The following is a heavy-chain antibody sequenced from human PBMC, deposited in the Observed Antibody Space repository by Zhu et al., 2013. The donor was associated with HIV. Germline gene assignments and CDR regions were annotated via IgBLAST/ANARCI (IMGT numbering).Heavy chain of an antibody. CDR1: GGSISSGDYY. J-gene: IGHJ4*02. CDR3: ARAGTYCGGDCLPFDY. Sequence: QVQLQESGPGLVKPSQTLSLTCTVSGGSISSGDYYWSWIRQPPGKGLEWIGYIYYSGSTYYNPSLKSRVTISVDTSKNQFSLKLSSVTAADTAVYYCARAGTYCGGDCLPFDYWGQGTLVTVSS. V-gene: IGHV4-30-4*08. CDR2: IYYSGST. D-gene: IGHD2-21*01.